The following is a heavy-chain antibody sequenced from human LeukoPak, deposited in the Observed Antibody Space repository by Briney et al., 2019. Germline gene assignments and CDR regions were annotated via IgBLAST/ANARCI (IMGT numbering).Heavy chain of an antibody. CDR2: VYYNDYT. CDR1: GGPLSHFY. CDR3: ARGGRFYFGSGTDYYFMDV. D-gene: IGHD3-10*01. Sequence: PSETLSLTCTVSGGPLSHFYWSWVRQPPGKALEWIGYVYYNDYTTYNPSLNSRVTISKDPSKNQFSLNLISVTAADTAVYYCARGGRFYFGSGTDYYFMDVWGIGTTVTVSS. J-gene: IGHJ6*03. V-gene: IGHV4-59*01.